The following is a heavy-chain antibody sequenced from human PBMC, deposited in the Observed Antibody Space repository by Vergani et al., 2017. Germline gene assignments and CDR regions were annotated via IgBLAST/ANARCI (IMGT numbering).Heavy chain of an antibody. V-gene: IGHV4-59*01. CDR3: ATTSTYCSSTSCPFRAFDI. D-gene: IGHD2-2*01. J-gene: IGHJ3*02. Sequence: QVQLQESGPGLVKPSETLSLTCTVSGGSISSYYWSWIRQPPGKGLEWIGYSYYSGSTNYNPSLKSRVTISVDTSKNQFSLKLSSVTAADTAVYYCATTSTYCSSTSCPFRAFDIWGQGTMVTVSS. CDR1: GGSISSYY. CDR2: SYYSGST.